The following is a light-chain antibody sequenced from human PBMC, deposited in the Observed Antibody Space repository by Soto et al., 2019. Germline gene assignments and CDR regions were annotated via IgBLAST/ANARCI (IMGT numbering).Light chain of an antibody. CDR1: QGISSW. CDR3: PQANSFPLT. J-gene: IGKJ4*01. V-gene: IGKV1-12*01. Sequence: DIQMTQSPSSVSASVGDRVTITCRASQGISSWLAWYQQKPGKAPKLLLHSASTLQSGVPSRFSGRGSGTDFSLTISSLQPQDFATYFCPQANSFPLTFGGGTKADI. CDR2: SAS.